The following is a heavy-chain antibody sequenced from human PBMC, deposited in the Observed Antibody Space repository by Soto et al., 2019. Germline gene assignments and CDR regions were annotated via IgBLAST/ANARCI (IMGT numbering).Heavy chain of an antibody. J-gene: IGHJ6*03. D-gene: IGHD3-10*01. Sequence: SGPTLVKPTQTLTLTCTFSGFSLSTSGVGVGWIRQPPGKALEWLALIYWDDDKRYSPTLKSRLTITKDTSKNQVVLTMTNMDPVDTATYYCAHVRGAENRRAYYYYYYMDVWGKGTTVTVSS. V-gene: IGHV2-5*02. CDR3: AHVRGAENRRAYYYYYYMDV. CDR2: IYWDDDK. CDR1: GFSLSTSGVG.